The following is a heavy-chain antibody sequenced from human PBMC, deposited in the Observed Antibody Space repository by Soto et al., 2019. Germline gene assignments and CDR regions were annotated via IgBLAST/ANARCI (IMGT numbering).Heavy chain of an antibody. V-gene: IGHV1-69*13. CDR1: GGTFSSYA. D-gene: IGHD2-2*01. CDR3: ARGRMSEYCISTSCYESYDY. CDR2: IIPIFGTA. J-gene: IGHJ4*02. Sequence: GASVKVSCKASGGTFSSYAISWVRQAPGQGLEWMGGIIPIFGTANYAQKFQGRVTITADESTSTAYMELSSLRSEDTAVYYCARGRMSEYCISTSCYESYDYWGQGTLVTVSS.